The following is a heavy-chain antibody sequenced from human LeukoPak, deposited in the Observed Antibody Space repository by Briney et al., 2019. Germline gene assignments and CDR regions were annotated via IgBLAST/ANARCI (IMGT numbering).Heavy chain of an antibody. Sequence: GGSLRLSCAASGFIFSSYGMHWVRQAPGKGLEWVAFTRFDGSNKYHVDSVKGRFTISRDNSKNTLYLQMNNLGGEDTAVYYCAKGNSDWCIDFWGQGTLVTVSS. V-gene: IGHV3-30*02. J-gene: IGHJ4*02. CDR3: AKGNSDWCIDF. CDR2: TRFDGSNK. D-gene: IGHD6-19*01. CDR1: GFIFSSYG.